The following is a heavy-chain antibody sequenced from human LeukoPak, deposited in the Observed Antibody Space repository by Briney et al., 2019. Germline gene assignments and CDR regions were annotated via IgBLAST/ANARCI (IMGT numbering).Heavy chain of an antibody. CDR2: IYTSGST. CDR1: GGSFSGYY. CDR3: ARVISSGWYGDFDY. J-gene: IGHJ4*02. V-gene: IGHV4-59*10. Sequence: PSETLSLTCAVYGGSFSGYYWSWIRQPAGKGLEWIGRIYTSGSTNYNPSLKSRVTMSVDTSKNQFSLKLSSVTAADTAVYYCARVISSGWYGDFDYWGQGTLVTVSS. D-gene: IGHD6-19*01.